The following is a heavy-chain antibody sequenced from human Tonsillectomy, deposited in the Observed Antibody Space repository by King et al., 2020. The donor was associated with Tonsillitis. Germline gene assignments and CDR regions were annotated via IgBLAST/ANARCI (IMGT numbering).Heavy chain of an antibody. Sequence: VQLVESGGGVVQPGRSLRLSCAASGFTFSSYAMHWVRQAPGKGLEWVAVISYDGSNKYYADSVKGRFTISRDNAKNTLYLQMNSLRAEDTAVYHCARDSPDGDHFDYWGQGTLVTVSS. J-gene: IGHJ4*02. CDR2: ISYDGSNK. CDR1: GFTFSSYA. D-gene: IGHD3-10*01. V-gene: IGHV3-30-3*01. CDR3: ARDSPDGDHFDY.